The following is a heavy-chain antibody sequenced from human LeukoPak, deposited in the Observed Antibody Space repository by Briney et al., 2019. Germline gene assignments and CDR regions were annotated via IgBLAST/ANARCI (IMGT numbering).Heavy chain of an antibody. CDR1: GFTFSSYS. Sequence: PGGSLRLSCAASGFTFSSYSMNWVRQAPGKGLEWVSYVSSSATSIYYADSVKGRFTISRDNAKNSLYLQMNSLRVEDTAVYYCARGSIVGGGSRFDYWGQGTLVTVSS. CDR2: VSSSATSI. CDR3: ARGSIVGGGSRFDY. J-gene: IGHJ4*02. V-gene: IGHV3-48*01. D-gene: IGHD1-26*01.